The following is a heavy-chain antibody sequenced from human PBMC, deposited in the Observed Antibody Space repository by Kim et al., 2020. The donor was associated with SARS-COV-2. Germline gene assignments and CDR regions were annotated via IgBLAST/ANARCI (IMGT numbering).Heavy chain of an antibody. CDR2: IHSNNGDT. V-gene: IGHV1-2*06. CDR1: GYTFTDSY. Sequence: ASVKVSCKASGYTFTDSYIHWVRQAPGQGLEWMGRIHSNNGDTNSVGKFQGRVTITRDTSISTVYMELSRLTSDDTAVYFCARAHMLSSPCDVWGQGTLVTVSS. CDR3: ARAHMLSSPCDV. D-gene: IGHD2-2*01. J-gene: IGHJ4*02.